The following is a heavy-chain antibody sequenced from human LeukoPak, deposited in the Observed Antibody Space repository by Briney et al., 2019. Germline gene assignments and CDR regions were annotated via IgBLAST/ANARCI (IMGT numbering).Heavy chain of an antibody. Sequence: SETLSLTCADYGGSFSGYYWSRMRQPPGKGLEWIGEINHSGSTNYNPSLKSRVTISVDTSKNQFSLKLSSVTAADTAVYYCARGRTRIEFDYWGQGTLVTVSS. CDR1: GGSFSGYY. V-gene: IGHV4-34*01. J-gene: IGHJ4*02. CDR3: ARGRTRIEFDY. CDR2: INHSGST. D-gene: IGHD1-14*01.